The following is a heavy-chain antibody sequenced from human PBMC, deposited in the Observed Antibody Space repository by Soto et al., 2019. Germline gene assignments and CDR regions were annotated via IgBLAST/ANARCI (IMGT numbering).Heavy chain of an antibody. V-gene: IGHV4-39*01. J-gene: IGHJ5*01. CDR3: ATGRSRSWFGY. Sequence: QLQLQESGPGLVKPSETLSLTCTVSGGSISSSSYYWGWIRQPPGKGLEWIGNIYYSGSTYYNPSLQSRVTISVDPSKNQFSPKRSSVTAADTAVYYCATGRSRSWFGYWGQGTLVTVSS. D-gene: IGHD2-15*01. CDR2: IYYSGST. CDR1: GGSISSSSYY.